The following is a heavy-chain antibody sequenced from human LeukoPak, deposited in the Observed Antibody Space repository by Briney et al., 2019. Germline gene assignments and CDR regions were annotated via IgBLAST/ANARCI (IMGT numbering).Heavy chain of an antibody. J-gene: IGHJ4*02. CDR1: GGSFSGYY. CDR2: INHSGST. CDR3: ARGRSV. Sequence: TASETLSLTCAVYGGSFSGYYWSWIRQPPGKGLEWIGEINHSGSTNYNPYLKSRVTISVDTSKNQFSLKLSSVTAADTAVYYCARGRSVWGQGTLVTVSS. V-gene: IGHV4-34*01.